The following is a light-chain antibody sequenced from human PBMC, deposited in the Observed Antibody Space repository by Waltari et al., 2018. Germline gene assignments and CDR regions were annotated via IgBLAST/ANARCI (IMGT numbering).Light chain of an antibody. CDR3: QRYGSSPPVYT. CDR2: ATS. CDR1: QSVSSSY. V-gene: IGKV3-20*01. Sequence: EVVLTQFPGTLSLSPGERGILACRTSQSVSSSYLAWYQQKPGQAPRLLIYATSTRATGAPDRFSGSGSGTDFALSISRLEPEDFAVYFCQRYGSSPPVYTFGPGTKLVIK. J-gene: IGKJ2*01.